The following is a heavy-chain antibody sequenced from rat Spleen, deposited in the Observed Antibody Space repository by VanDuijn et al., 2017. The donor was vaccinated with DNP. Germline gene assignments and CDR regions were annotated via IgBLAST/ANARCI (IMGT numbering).Heavy chain of an antibody. CDR3: VREDKGVDA. CDR1: GFNFNDYW. V-gene: IGHV4-2*01. CDR2: INKDSNII. Sequence: EVKLVESGGGLVQPGRSLQLSCAASGFNFNDYWMGWVRQAPGKGLEWIGEINKDSNIIKYVPSMKDKITISRDNAQNTLYLQMSKLGSEDTAIYYGVREDKGVDAWGQGASVTVSS. J-gene: IGHJ4*01. D-gene: IGHD2-2*01.